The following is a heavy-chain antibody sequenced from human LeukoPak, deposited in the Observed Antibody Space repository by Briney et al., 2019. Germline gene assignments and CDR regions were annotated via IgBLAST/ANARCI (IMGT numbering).Heavy chain of an antibody. V-gene: IGHV3-30*03. CDR2: ISYDGSNK. CDR1: GFTFSSYG. D-gene: IGHD6-13*01. CDR3: ASEYSSSWYSEYYFDY. Sequence: PGGSLRLSCAASGFTFSSYGMHWVRQAPGKGLEWVAVISYDGSNKYYADSVKGRFTISRDNSKSTLYLQMNSLRAEDTAVYYCASEYSSSWYSEYYFDYWGQGTLVTVSS. J-gene: IGHJ4*02.